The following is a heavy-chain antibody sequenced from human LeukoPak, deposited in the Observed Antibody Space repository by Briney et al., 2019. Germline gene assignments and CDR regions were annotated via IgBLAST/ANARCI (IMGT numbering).Heavy chain of an antibody. CDR1: GFTFSSYG. V-gene: IGHV3-30*03. CDR3: ARDLILADNGGSSAHDY. J-gene: IGHJ4*02. Sequence: GGSLRLSCAASGFTFSSYGMHWVRQAPGKGLEWVAVISYDGSNKYYADSVKGRFTVSRDNAKNSLYLQMSGLRAEDTAVYYCARDLILADNGGSSAHDYWGQGTLVTVSS. D-gene: IGHD2-15*01. CDR2: ISYDGSNK.